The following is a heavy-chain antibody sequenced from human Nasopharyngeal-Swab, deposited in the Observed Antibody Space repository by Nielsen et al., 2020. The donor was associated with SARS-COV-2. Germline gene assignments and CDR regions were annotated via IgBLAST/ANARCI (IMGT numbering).Heavy chain of an antibody. Sequence: WVRQAPGQRLEWMGWINAGNGNTKYSQKFQGRVTITRDTSASTADMELSSLRSEDTAVYYCARGSGYYTYYYMDVWGKGTTVTVSS. J-gene: IGHJ6*03. D-gene: IGHD3-3*01. CDR3: ARGSGYYTYYYMDV. CDR2: INAGNGNT. V-gene: IGHV1-3*01.